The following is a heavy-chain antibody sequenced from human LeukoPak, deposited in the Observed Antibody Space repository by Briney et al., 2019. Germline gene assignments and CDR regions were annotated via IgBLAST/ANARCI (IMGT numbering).Heavy chain of an antibody. J-gene: IGHJ6*03. D-gene: IGHD2-2*02. V-gene: IGHV1-2*02. Sequence: ASVKVSCKASGYTFTGYYMHWVRQAPGQGLEWMGWINPNSGGTNYAQKFQGRVTMTRDTSISTAYMELSRLRSDDTAVYYCARDGCSSTSCYTLVDYYYYMDVWGKGTTVTVSS. CDR1: GYTFTGYY. CDR3: ARDGCSSTSCYTLVDYYYYMDV. CDR2: INPNSGGT.